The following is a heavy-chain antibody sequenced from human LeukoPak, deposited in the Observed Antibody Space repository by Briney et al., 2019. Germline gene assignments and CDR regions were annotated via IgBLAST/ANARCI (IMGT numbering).Heavy chain of an antibody. CDR2: IYYSGST. J-gene: IGHJ4*02. V-gene: IGHV4-38-2*02. CDR1: GYSISSGYY. Sequence: SETLSLTCTVSGYSISSGYYWGWIRQPPGKGLEWIGSIYYSGSTYYNPSLKSRVTISVDTSKNQFSLKLSSVTAADTAVYYCARLPLLWSGYSVDYWGKGTLAPVPS. CDR3: ARLPLLWSGYSVDY. D-gene: IGHD3-3*01.